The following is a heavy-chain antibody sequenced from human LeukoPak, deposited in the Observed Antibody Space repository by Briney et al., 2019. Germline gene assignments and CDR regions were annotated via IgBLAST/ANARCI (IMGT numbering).Heavy chain of an antibody. J-gene: IGHJ4*02. CDR2: ISGSGGST. CDR1: GFTFSSYA. V-gene: IGHV3-23*01. D-gene: IGHD3-22*01. Sequence: GGSLRLSCAASGFTFSSYAMSWVRQAPGKGLEWVSAISGSGGSTYYADSVKGRFTISRDDSKNTLYLQMNSLRAEDTAVYYCAKVTEGYYYDSSGYSLDYWGQGTLVTVSS. CDR3: AKVTEGYYYDSSGYSLDY.